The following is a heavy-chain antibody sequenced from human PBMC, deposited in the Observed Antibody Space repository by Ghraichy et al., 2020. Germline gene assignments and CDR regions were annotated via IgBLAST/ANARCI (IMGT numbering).Heavy chain of an antibody. D-gene: IGHD2-15*01. Sequence: ASVKVSCKASGYTFTGYYMHWVRQAPGQGLEWMGWINPNSGGTNYAQKFQGRVTMTRDTSISTAYMELSRLRSDDTAVYYCARSNSKYCSGGSCTAPALYYYYGMDVWGQGTTVTVSS. CDR1: GYTFTGYY. CDR2: INPNSGGT. V-gene: IGHV1-2*02. J-gene: IGHJ6*02. CDR3: ARSNSKYCSGGSCTAPALYYYYGMDV.